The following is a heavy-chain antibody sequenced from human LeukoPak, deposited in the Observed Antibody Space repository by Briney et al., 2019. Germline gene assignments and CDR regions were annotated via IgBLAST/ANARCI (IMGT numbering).Heavy chain of an antibody. J-gene: IGHJ4*02. CDR3: ARDPAYYYGSGSYSTLDY. D-gene: IGHD3-10*01. CDR1: GFTFSSYG. Sequence: GRSLRLSCAASGFTFSSYGMHRVRRAPGKGLEWVAVIWYDGSNKYYADSVKGRFTISRDNSKNTLYLQMNSLRAEDTAVYYCARDPAYYYGSGSYSTLDYWGQGTLVTVSS. CDR2: IWYDGSNK. V-gene: IGHV3-33*01.